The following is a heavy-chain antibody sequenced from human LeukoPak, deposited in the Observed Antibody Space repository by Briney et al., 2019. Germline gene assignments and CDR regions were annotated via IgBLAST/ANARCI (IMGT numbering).Heavy chain of an antibody. CDR2: ISSSSSTI. CDR1: GFNVSSHY. V-gene: IGHV3-48*01. CDR3: ARVNYIRRRTGAPHYFDY. J-gene: IGHJ4*02. D-gene: IGHD1-7*01. Sequence: PGGSLRLSCAASGFNVSSHYMGWVRQAPGKGLEWVSYISSSSSTIYYADSVKGRFTISRDNSKNTLYLQMNSLRAEDTAVYYCARVNYIRRRTGAPHYFDYWGQGTLVTVSS.